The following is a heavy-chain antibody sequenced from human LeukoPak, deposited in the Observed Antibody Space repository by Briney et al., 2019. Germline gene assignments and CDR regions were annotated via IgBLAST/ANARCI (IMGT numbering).Heavy chain of an antibody. Sequence: PGGSLRLSCAASGFTFSSYWMSWVRQAPGKGLVWVSRINSDGSSTSYADSVKGRFTISRDNAKNTLYLQMNSLRAEDTAVYYCAREHYDFWSGYSKSNDYWGQGTLVTVSS. D-gene: IGHD3-3*01. V-gene: IGHV3-74*01. J-gene: IGHJ4*02. CDR2: INSDGSST. CDR3: AREHYDFWSGYSKSNDY. CDR1: GFTFSSYW.